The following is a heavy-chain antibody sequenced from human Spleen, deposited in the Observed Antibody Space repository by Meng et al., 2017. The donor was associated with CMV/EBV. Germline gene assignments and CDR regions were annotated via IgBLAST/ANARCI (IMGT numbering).Heavy chain of an antibody. V-gene: IGHV3-11*04. CDR2: ITPSGDTI. Sequence: GESLKISCAASGFTFSDYYMSWIRQAPGQGLEYITYITPSGDTIYYAGSMKGRLTISRDNAKNSLYLQMNSLRAEDTAVYYCARDRGVGLELTIYYYYGMDVWGQGTTVTVSS. J-gene: IGHJ6*02. D-gene: IGHD1-7*01. CDR3: ARDRGVGLELTIYYYYGMDV. CDR1: GFTFSDYY.